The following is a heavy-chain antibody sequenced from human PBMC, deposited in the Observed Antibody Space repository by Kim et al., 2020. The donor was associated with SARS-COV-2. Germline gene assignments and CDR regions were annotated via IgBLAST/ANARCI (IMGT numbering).Heavy chain of an antibody. Sequence: SETLSLTCAVYGGSFSGYYWSWIRQPPGKGLEWIGEINHSGGTNYNPSLKSRVTISVDTSKNQFSLKLSSVTAADTAVYYCARGGFFWYSSSPSDYAMDVWGQGTTVTVSS. D-gene: IGHD6-6*01. CDR2: INHSGGT. CDR1: GGSFSGYY. CDR3: ARGGFFWYSSSPSDYAMDV. V-gene: IGHV4-34*01. J-gene: IGHJ6*02.